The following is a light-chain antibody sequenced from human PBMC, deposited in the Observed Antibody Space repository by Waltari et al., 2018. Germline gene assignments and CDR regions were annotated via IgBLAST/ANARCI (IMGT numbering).Light chain of an antibody. Sequence: EIVLTQSPGTLSLSPGETATLSCRASQSVRGTLAWYQQTPGQAPRLLIYGASIRATGIPDRFSGSGSGTDFSLTITRLEPEDVAVYYCQHYVRLPVTFGQGTRVEIK. CDR1: QSVRGT. CDR3: QHYVRLPVT. V-gene: IGKV3-20*01. CDR2: GAS. J-gene: IGKJ1*01.